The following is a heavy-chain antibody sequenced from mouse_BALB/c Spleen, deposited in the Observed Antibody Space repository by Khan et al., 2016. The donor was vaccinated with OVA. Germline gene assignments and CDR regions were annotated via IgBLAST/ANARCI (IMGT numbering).Heavy chain of an antibody. CDR2: IWSGGST. D-gene: IGHD1-1*02. CDR3: ARNMNGYFDY. J-gene: IGHJ2*01. Sequence: QVQLKESGPGLVQPSQSLSITCTVSGFSLTNYGVHWVRQSPGKGLEWLGMIWSGGSTDYHATIISRLSISKDNSKSQGFFKRNSLQVNDTAIYYCARNMNGYFDYWGQGTTLTVSS. V-gene: IGHV2-2*02. CDR1: GFSLTNYG.